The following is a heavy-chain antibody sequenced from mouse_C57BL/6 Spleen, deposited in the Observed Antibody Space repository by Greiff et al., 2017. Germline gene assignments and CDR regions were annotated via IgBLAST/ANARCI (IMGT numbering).Heavy chain of an antibody. CDR2: IWSGGST. D-gene: IGHD2-1*01. Sequence: VQLKESGPGLVQPSQSLSITCTVSGFSLTSYGVHWVRQPPGKGLEWLGVIWSGGSTDYNAAFISRLSISKDNSKSQVFFKMNSLQADDTAIYYCANYGNYEDYAMDYWGQGTSVTVSS. V-gene: IGHV2-4*01. J-gene: IGHJ4*01. CDR1: GFSLTSYG. CDR3: ANYGNYEDYAMDY.